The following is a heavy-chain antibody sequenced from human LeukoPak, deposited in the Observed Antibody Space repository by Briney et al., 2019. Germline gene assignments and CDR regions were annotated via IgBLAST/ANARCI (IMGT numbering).Heavy chain of an antibody. D-gene: IGHD6-19*01. CDR1: GFTFSSYS. J-gene: IGHJ4*02. CDR2: ISTSGSYI. CDR3: ARGANGSGSY. V-gene: IGHV3-21*01. Sequence: PGGSLRLSCAASGFTFSSYSMHWVRQAPGKGLEWVSSISTSGSYIYYADSLKGRFTISRDNAKNSLFLQMNSLRAEDTAVYYCARGANGSGSYWGQGTLVTVSS.